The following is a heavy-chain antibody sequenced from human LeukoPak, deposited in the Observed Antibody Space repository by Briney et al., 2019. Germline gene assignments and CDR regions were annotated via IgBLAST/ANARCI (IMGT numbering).Heavy chain of an antibody. J-gene: IGHJ5*02. CDR3: ASLNYYDSSGYWAFDP. D-gene: IGHD3-22*01. V-gene: IGHV1-69*06. Sequence: SVKVSCKASGGTFSSYAISWVRQAPGQGLEWMGGIIPIFGTANYAQKFQGRVTITADKSTSTAYMELSSLRSEDTAVYYCASLNYYDSSGYWAFDPWGQGTLVTVSS. CDR2: IIPIFGTA. CDR1: GGTFSSYA.